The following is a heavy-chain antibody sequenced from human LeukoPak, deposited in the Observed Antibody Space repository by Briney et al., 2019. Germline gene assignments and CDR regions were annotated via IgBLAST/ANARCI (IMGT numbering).Heavy chain of an antibody. CDR1: GFTFSSYA. Sequence: GGSLRLSCAASGFTFSSYAMSWVRQAPGKGLEWVSSISGSGGYTYYADSVKGRFTISRDNSNNAFYLQMNSLRAEDTAVYYCSKARGTSSWFIWFDPWGQGTLVTVSS. D-gene: IGHD6-13*01. CDR2: ISGSGGYT. CDR3: SKARGTSSWFIWFDP. V-gene: IGHV3-23*01. J-gene: IGHJ5*02.